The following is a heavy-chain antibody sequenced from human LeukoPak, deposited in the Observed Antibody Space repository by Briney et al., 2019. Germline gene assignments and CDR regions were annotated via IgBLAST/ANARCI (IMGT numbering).Heavy chain of an antibody. D-gene: IGHD3-22*01. CDR3: ARGTHDSSGYDYYFDY. CDR1: GGSFRGYY. Sequence: SETLSLTCAVYGGSFRGYYWGWIRQPPGKGLEWIGSIYYSGSTYYSPSLKSRVTISVDTSKSQFSLKLSSVTAADTAVYYCARGTHDSSGYDYYFDYWGQGTLVTVSS. V-gene: IGHV4-34*01. J-gene: IGHJ4*02. CDR2: IYYSGST.